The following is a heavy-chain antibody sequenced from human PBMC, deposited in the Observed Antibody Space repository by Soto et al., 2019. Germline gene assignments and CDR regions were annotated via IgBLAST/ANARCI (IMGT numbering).Heavy chain of an antibody. CDR2: INPSGGST. V-gene: IGHV1-46*01. D-gene: IGHD3-22*01. J-gene: IGHJ6*02. Sequence: ASVKVSCKSSEYTFTSYYMHWVRQAPGQGLEWMGIINPSGGSTSYAQKFQGRVTMTRDTSTSTVYMELSSLRSEDTAVYYCARDREHYYDSSGHSPTLDYYGMDVWGQGTTVTSP. CDR1: EYTFTSYY. CDR3: ARDREHYYDSSGHSPTLDYYGMDV.